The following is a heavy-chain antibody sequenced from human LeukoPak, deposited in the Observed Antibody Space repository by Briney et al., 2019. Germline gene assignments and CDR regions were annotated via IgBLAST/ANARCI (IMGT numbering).Heavy chain of an antibody. J-gene: IGHJ4*02. Sequence: GASVKVSCKVSGYTLTELSMQWVRQAPGKGLEWMGGFDPEDGKTIYAQKFQGRVTMTEDTSTDTAYVELSSLRSEDTAVYYCATRPYDTSGYYYYYFDYWGRGTLVTVSS. CDR2: FDPEDGKT. D-gene: IGHD3-22*01. V-gene: IGHV1-24*01. CDR1: GYTLTELS. CDR3: ATRPYDTSGYYYYYFDY.